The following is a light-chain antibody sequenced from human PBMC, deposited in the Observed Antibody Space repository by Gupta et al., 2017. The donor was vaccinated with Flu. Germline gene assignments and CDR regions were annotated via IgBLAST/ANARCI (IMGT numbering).Light chain of an antibody. V-gene: IGKV3-20*01. CDR1: QSVGSNY. J-gene: IGKJ4*01. CDR3: QRDGNSPLT. Sequence: EIVLTQSPGTLSLSPGERATLSCRASQSVGSNYLAWYQQKPGQAPSLLIYGASSRASGIPDRFSGSGSGTDFTLTISRLEPEDFAVYYCQRDGNSPLTFGGGTKVEIK. CDR2: GAS.